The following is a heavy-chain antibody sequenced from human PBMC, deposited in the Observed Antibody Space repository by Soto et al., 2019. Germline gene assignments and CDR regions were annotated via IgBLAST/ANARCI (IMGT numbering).Heavy chain of an antibody. D-gene: IGHD6-13*01. CDR2: ISSSGGTT. J-gene: IGHJ4*01. CDR3: AKDREYGGSSWYHFDF. CDR1: GFTFSSYA. Sequence: EVQLLESGGGLVQPGGSLRLSCAASGFTFSSYAMTWVRQAPGSGLEWVSGISSSGGTTYYAASVKGRFIISRDNSKNTLYLQMNSLRAEDTAIYSCAKDREYGGSSWYHFDFWGHGTLVTVS. V-gene: IGHV3-23*01.